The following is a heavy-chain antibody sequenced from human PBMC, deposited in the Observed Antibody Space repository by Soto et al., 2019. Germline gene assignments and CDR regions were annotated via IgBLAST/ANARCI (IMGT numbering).Heavy chain of an antibody. D-gene: IGHD2-2*03. CDR2: ISGSGGST. J-gene: IGHJ5*02. V-gene: IGHV3-23*01. Sequence: ESGGGLVQPGGSLRLSCAASGFTFSSYAMSWVRQAPGKGLEWVSAISGSGGSTYYADSVKGRFTISRDNSKNTLYLQMNSLRAEDTAVYYCAKAVEIVVVPAANPWFDPWGQGTLVTVSS. CDR3: AKAVEIVVVPAANPWFDP. CDR1: GFTFSSYA.